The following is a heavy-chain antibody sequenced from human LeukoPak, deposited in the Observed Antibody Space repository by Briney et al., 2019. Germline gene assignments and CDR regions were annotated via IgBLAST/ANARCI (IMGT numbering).Heavy chain of an antibody. CDR3: ARGERDIVVVVAATTFDY. V-gene: IGHV3-48*01. CDR2: ISSSSSTI. J-gene: IGHJ4*02. D-gene: IGHD2-15*01. Sequence: PGGFLRLSCAASGFTFSSYSMNWVRQAPGKGLEWVSYISSSSSTIYYADSVKGRFTISRDNAKNSLYLQMNSLRAEDTAVYYCARGERDIVVVVAATTFDYWGQGTLVTVSS. CDR1: GFTFSSYS.